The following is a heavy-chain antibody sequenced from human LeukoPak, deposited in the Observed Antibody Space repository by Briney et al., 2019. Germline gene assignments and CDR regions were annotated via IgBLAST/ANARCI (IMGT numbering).Heavy chain of an antibody. Sequence: PSETLSLTCTVSGGSISSYYWSWIRQPPGKGLEWIGYIYYSGSTNYNPSLKSRVTISVDTSKNQFSLKLSSVTAADTAVYYCARGDGYNYSFFDYWGQGTLVTVSS. D-gene: IGHD5-24*01. CDR1: GGSISSYY. CDR3: ARGDGYNYSFFDY. CDR2: IYYSGST. V-gene: IGHV4-59*08. J-gene: IGHJ4*02.